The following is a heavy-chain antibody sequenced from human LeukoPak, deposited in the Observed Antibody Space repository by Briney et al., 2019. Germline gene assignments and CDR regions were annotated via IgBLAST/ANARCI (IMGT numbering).Heavy chain of an antibody. CDR2: IYPGDSDT. J-gene: IGHJ3*02. D-gene: IGHD4-17*01. Sequence: GESLKISCKGSGYSFTSYWIGWVRQMPGKGLEWMGIIYPGDSDTRYSPSFQGQVTISADKSISTAYLQWSSLKASDTAMYYCARRRVYGDYGEGPHAFDIWGQGTMVTVSS. CDR3: ARRRVYGDYGEGPHAFDI. V-gene: IGHV5-51*01. CDR1: GYSFTSYW.